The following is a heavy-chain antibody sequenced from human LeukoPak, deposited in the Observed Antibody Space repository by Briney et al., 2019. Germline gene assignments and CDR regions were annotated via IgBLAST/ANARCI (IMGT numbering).Heavy chain of an antibody. CDR1: GGSISSSSNY. CDR2: ISNSGSS. V-gene: IGHV4-39*01. J-gene: IGHJ4*02. Sequence: PSETLSLTCTDSGGSISSSSNYWGWIRQPPGKGLEWIGSISNSGSSYYNPSLKSRVTILVDTSKNQFSLKLSSVTAADTAVYYCARQYDSSGYYYFDYWGQGTLVTVSS. CDR3: ARQYDSSGYYYFDY. D-gene: IGHD3-22*01.